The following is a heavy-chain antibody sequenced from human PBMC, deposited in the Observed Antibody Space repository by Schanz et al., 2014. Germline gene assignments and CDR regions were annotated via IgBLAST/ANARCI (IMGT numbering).Heavy chain of an antibody. Sequence: EGQLAESGGGLVQPGGSLRLSCAVSGFTVSSNHMSWVRQAPGKGLEWVSVIYSGIGAYYADSVKDRFTVSRDNSKNTVYRQMTRLRAEDAAVYYCAREEGWGIAAAGPKRYYYGMDVWGQGTTVTVSS. V-gene: IGHV3-66*01. CDR3: AREEGWGIAAAGPKRYYYGMDV. CDR2: IYSGIGA. CDR1: GFTVSSNH. J-gene: IGHJ6*02. D-gene: IGHD6-13*01.